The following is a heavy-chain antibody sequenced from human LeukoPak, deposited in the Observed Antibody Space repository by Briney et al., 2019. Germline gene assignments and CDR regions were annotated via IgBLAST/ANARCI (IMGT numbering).Heavy chain of an antibody. V-gene: IGHV3-53*01. CDR2: IYSGGNI. D-gene: IGHD2-15*01. CDR3: AGRHCSGGGCYFAGADPFDY. J-gene: IGHJ4*02. CDR1: GFTASSTY. Sequence: GSLRLSCAASGFTASSTYMSWVRQAPGKGLEWVSVIYSGGNIYYIESVKGRFTISRDTSKNTLYLQMNSLRAEDTAVYFCAGRHCSGGGCYFAGADPFDYWGQGTLVTVSS.